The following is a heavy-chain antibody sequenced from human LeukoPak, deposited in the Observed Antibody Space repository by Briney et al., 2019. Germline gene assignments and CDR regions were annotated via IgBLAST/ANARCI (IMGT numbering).Heavy chain of an antibody. D-gene: IGHD6-13*01. Sequence: PSETLSLTCTVSGGSISSYYWSWIRQPPGKGLEWIGEINHSGSTNYNPSLKSRVTISVDTSKNQFSLKLSSVTAADTAVYYCARHGTSSSWYYFDYWGQGTLVTVSS. CDR2: INHSGST. J-gene: IGHJ4*02. CDR1: GGSISSYY. CDR3: ARHGTSSSWYYFDY. V-gene: IGHV4-34*01.